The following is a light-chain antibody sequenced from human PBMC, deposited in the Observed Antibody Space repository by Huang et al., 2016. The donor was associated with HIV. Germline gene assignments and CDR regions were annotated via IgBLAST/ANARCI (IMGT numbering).Light chain of an antibody. V-gene: IGKV3-11*01. Sequence: EIVLTQSPATLSLSPGDRATLSCRASQSVSTYLAWYQQKPGQAPRLLIYEASNRATGLPARFSGSGSGTDFTLTINSLEPEDFAVYYCQQRSNSPYTFGQGTKLEIK. CDR2: EAS. CDR3: QQRSNSPYT. CDR1: QSVSTY. J-gene: IGKJ2*01.